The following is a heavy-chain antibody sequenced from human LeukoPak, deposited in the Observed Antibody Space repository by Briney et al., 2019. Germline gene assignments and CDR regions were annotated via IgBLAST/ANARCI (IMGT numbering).Heavy chain of an antibody. V-gene: IGHV3-30-3*01. J-gene: IGHJ3*02. CDR2: ISYDGSNK. CDR3: ARDGDSSSSDAFDI. CDR1: GFTFSSYA. D-gene: IGHD6-6*01. Sequence: GRSLRLSCAASGFTFSSYAMHWVRQAPGKGLEWVAVISYDGSNKYYADSVKGRFTISRDNSKNTLYLQMNSLRAEDTAVYYCARDGDSSSSDAFDIWGQGTMVTVSS.